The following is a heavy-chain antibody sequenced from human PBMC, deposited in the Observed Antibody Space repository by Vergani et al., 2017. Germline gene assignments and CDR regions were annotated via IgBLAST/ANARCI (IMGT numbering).Heavy chain of an antibody. CDR1: GGSFSGYY. Sequence: QVQLQQWGAGLLKPSETLSLTCAVYGGSFSGYYWSWIRQPPGKGLEWIGEINHSGSTNYNPSLNSRVTISVDTSKNQFSLKLSSVTGADTAVYYCARARRRPYQLPRYYYYGMDVWGQGTTVTVSS. CDR3: ARARRRPYQLPRYYYYGMDV. V-gene: IGHV4-34*01. J-gene: IGHJ6*02. CDR2: INHSGST. D-gene: IGHD2-2*01.